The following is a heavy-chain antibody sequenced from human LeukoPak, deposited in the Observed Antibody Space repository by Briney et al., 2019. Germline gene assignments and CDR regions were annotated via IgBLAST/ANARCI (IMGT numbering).Heavy chain of an antibody. CDR1: GFSFSGYA. V-gene: IGHV3-30*04. CDR3: ARAPGGYDTSGYYDC. J-gene: IGHJ4*02. Sequence: GGSLRLSCAASGFSFSGYAMHWVRQAPGKGLEWVAVISYDGSNKYYADSVKGRFTISRDNSKNSLYLQMNSLRADDTAVFYCARAPGGYDTSGYYDCWGQGTLVTVSS. CDR2: ISYDGSNK. D-gene: IGHD3-22*01.